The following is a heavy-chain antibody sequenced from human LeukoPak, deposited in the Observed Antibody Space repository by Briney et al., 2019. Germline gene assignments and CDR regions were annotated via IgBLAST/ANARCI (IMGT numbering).Heavy chain of an antibody. CDR1: VYTFTGYY. CDR3: ARGGNYYGSGSYSGTDY. J-gene: IGHJ4*02. CDR2: LNPNSGGT. V-gene: IGHV1-2*02. Sequence: ASVKVSCKDSVYTFTGYYMHWVRQAPGQGLEWMGWLNPNSGGTNYAQKFQGRVTMTRDTSISTAYMELSRLRSDDTAVYYCARGGNYYGSGSYSGTDYWGQGTLVTVSS. D-gene: IGHD3-10*01.